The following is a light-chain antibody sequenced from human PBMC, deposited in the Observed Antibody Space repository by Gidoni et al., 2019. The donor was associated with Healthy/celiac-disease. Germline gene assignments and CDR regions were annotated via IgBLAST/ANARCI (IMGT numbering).Light chain of an antibody. Sequence: DIPMTQSPSSLSASVGDRVTITCPASQSISSYLNWYQQKPGKAPKLLIYAASSLKSGVPSRFSGSGSGKDFTLTISSLQPEDVATYYCQQSYSTPITFGQGTRLEIK. CDR1: QSISSY. CDR2: AAS. CDR3: QQSYSTPIT. V-gene: IGKV1-39*01. J-gene: IGKJ5*01.